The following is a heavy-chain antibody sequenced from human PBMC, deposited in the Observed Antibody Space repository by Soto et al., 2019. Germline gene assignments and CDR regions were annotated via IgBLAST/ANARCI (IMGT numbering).Heavy chain of an antibody. J-gene: IGHJ4*02. D-gene: IGHD3-22*01. CDR2: IWYDGSNK. Sequence: QVQLVESGGGVVQPGRSLRLSCAASGFTFSSYGMHWVRQAPGKGLEWVAVIWYDGSNKYYADSVKGRFTISRDNSKNTLYLQMNSLRAEDTAVYYCARDRGMIRGDFDYWGQGTLVTVSS. V-gene: IGHV3-33*01. CDR3: ARDRGMIRGDFDY. CDR1: GFTFSSYG.